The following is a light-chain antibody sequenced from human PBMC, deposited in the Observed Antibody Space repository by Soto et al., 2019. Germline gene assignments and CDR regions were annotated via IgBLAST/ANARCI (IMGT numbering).Light chain of an antibody. CDR2: ANS. V-gene: IGLV1-40*01. J-gene: IGLJ2*01. CDR1: GSNIGAGYD. CDR3: QSYDSSLSGRVV. Sequence: QSVLTQSPSVSGAPGQRVTISCTGSGSNIGAGYDVHWYQQLPGTAPKLLIYANSARPSGVPDRFSGSKSGTSASLAITGLQSEDEADYYCQSYDSSLSGRVVFGGGTKLTVL.